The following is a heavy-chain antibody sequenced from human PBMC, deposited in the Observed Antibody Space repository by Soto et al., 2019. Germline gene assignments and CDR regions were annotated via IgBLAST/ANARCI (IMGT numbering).Heavy chain of an antibody. V-gene: IGHV6-1*01. Sequence: SQTLSLTCAISGDTVSSNRAAWNWIRQSPSGGLEWLGRTYYRTRWYNDYAVSVKGRITINPDPSRNQFYLQVNSVTSEDTAVYYCAAATRGYLYYGLDVWGQGTTVTVSS. J-gene: IGHJ6*02. D-gene: IGHD5-12*01. CDR1: GDTVSSNRAA. CDR3: AAATRGYLYYGLDV. CDR2: TYYRTRWYN.